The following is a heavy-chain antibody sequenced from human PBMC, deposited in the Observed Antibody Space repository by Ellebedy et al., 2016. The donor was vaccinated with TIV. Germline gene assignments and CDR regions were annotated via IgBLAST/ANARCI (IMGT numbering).Heavy chain of an antibody. V-gene: IGHV3-21*01. CDR1: GFTFSSYA. Sequence: GESLKISCAASGFTFSSYAMNWVRQAPGKGLEWISSISGNVQYINYRDSVKGRFITSRDNAKKSLFLQMDSLRAEDTAVYYCARDRGEGRIFSFFDLWGQGTLVTVSS. J-gene: IGHJ4*02. D-gene: IGHD3-16*01. CDR3: ARDRGEGRIFSFFDL. CDR2: ISGNVQYI.